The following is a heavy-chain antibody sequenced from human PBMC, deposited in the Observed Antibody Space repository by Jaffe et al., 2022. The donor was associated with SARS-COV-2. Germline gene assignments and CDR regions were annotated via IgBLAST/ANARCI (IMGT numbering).Heavy chain of an antibody. CDR1: GYTFTSYD. J-gene: IGHJ5*02. V-gene: IGHV1-8*01. CDR3: AREVVAASAGGGWFDP. Sequence: QVQLVQSGAEVKKPGASVKVSCKASGYTFTSYDINWVRQATGQGLEWMGWMNPNSGNTGYAQKFQGRVTMTRNTSISTAYMELSSLRSEDTAVYYCAREVVAASAGGGWFDPWGQGTLVTVSS. D-gene: IGHD2-15*01. CDR2: MNPNSGNT.